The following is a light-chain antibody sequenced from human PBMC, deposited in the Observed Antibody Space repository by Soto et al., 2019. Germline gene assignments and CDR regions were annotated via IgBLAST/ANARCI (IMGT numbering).Light chain of an antibody. V-gene: IGLV1-44*01. CDR3: AAWDDSLNVHYV. Sequence: QSVLTQPPSASGTPGQRVTISCSGSSSNIGSNTVNWYQQLPGTAPKLLIYSNNQWPSGVPDRFSGSKPGTSASLAISGLQSEDEADYYCAAWDDSLNVHYVFGTGTKVTVL. J-gene: IGLJ1*01. CDR2: SNN. CDR1: SSNIGSNT.